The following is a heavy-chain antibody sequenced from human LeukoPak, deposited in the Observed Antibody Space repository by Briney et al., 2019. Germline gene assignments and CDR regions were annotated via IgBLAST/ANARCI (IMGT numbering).Heavy chain of an antibody. CDR1: GFTFDDYT. Sequence: PGGSLRLSCAVSGFTFDDYTMHWVRQAPGKGLEWVSLISWHGSTTKYADSVKGRFTISRDNLKNSLSLQMNSLGPEDTALYYCAKDIGDSVGYNYFDSWGQGTLVTVSS. CDR3: AKDIGDSVGYNYFDS. V-gene: IGHV3-43*01. J-gene: IGHJ4*02. CDR2: ISWHGSTT. D-gene: IGHD3-22*01.